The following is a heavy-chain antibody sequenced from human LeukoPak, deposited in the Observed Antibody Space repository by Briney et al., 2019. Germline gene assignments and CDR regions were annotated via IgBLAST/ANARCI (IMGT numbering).Heavy chain of an antibody. CDR1: GYTFTSYA. CDR3: ARDRSSSWYYFEY. V-gene: IGHV1-18*01. J-gene: IGHJ4*02. Sequence: GASVKVSCKASGYTFTSYAFSWVRQAPGQGLEWMGWISAYNGSTKYAQKFQGRVTMTTDTSTSTAYMEVRSLRSDDTAVYYCARDRSSSWYYFEYWGQGALVTVSS. CDR2: ISAYNGST. D-gene: IGHD6-13*01.